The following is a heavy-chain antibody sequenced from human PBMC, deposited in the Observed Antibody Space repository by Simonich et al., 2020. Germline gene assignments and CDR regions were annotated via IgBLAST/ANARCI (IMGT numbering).Heavy chain of an antibody. CDR2: ISGNSGSI. CDR3: AKDHIAAAGRNYFDY. CDR1: GFTFDDYA. J-gene: IGHJ4*02. D-gene: IGHD6-13*01. V-gene: IGHV3-9*01. Sequence: EVQLVESGGGLVQPGRSLRLSCAASGFTFDDYAMHWVRQAPGKGRGGVSGISGNSGSIGDADSVKGRFTISRDNAKNSLYLQMNSLRAEDTALYYCAKDHIAAAGRNYFDYWGQGTLVTVSS.